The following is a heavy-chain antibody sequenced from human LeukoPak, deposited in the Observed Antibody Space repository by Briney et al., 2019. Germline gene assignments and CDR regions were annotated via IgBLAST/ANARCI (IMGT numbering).Heavy chain of an antibody. V-gene: IGHV4-59*01. CDR3: ARNQLGSGWHSSAY. D-gene: IGHD6-19*01. CDR2: ISDIGRT. Sequence: SETLSLTCTVSGASINNYYWTWIRQPPGKGLEWIGYISDIGRTNYNPSLKSRVTISVDTSKNQFSPKLNSVTAADTAVYYCARNQLGSGWHSSAYWGQGTRVTVSS. CDR1: GASINNYY. J-gene: IGHJ4*02.